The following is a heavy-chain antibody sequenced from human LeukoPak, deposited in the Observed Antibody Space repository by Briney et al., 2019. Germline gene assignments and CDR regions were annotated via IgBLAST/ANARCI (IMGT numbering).Heavy chain of an antibody. D-gene: IGHD1-26*01. J-gene: IGHJ3*02. CDR1: GYTFTSYG. CDR3: ARVRSGSYLRDAFDI. CDR2: ISAYNGNT. V-gene: IGHV1-18*01. Sequence: ASVKVSCKASGYTFTSYGISWVRQAPGQGLEWMGWISAYNGNTNYAQKLQGRVTMTTDTSTSTAYMELRSLRSDDTAVYYCARVRSGSYLRDAFDIWGQGTMVTVSS.